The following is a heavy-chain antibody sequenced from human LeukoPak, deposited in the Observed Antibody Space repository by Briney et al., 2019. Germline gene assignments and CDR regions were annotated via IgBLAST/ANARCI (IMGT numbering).Heavy chain of an antibody. Sequence: ASVKVSCKASGYTFTSYGISWVRQAPGQGLEWMGWISAYNGNTNYAQKLQGRVTMTTDTSTSTAYMELRSLRSDDTAVYYCARIRVRGVILSPHAFDIWGQGTMVTVSS. CDR3: ARIRVRGVILSPHAFDI. D-gene: IGHD3-10*01. CDR1: GYTFTSYG. CDR2: ISAYNGNT. J-gene: IGHJ3*02. V-gene: IGHV1-18*01.